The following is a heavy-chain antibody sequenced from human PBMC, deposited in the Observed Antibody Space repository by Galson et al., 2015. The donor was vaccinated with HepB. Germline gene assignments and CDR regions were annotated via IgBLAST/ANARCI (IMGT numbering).Heavy chain of an antibody. V-gene: IGHV3-74*01. J-gene: IGHJ6*02. CDR1: GFAFSSYW. D-gene: IGHD3-3*01. CDR3: ARDPPYYDFWSGYWDWYYGMDV. Sequence: SLRLSCAASGFAFSSYWMHWVRQAPGKGLVWVSRINSDGSSTSYADSVKGRFTISRDNAKNTLYLQMNSLRAEDTAVYYCARDPPYYDFWSGYWDWYYGMDVWGQGTTVTVSS. CDR2: INSDGSST.